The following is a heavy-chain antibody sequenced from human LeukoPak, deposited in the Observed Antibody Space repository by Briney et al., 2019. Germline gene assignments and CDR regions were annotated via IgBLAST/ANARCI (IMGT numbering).Heavy chain of an antibody. CDR1: GGTFSSYA. Sequence: SVKVSCKASGGTFSSYAISWVRQAPGQGLEWMGRIIPILGIANYAQKFQGRVTITADKSTSTAYMELSSLRSEDTAVYYCARPYGSGSYDAFDIWGQGTMVTVSS. CDR2: IIPILGIA. D-gene: IGHD3-10*01. V-gene: IGHV1-69*04. CDR3: ARPYGSGSYDAFDI. J-gene: IGHJ3*02.